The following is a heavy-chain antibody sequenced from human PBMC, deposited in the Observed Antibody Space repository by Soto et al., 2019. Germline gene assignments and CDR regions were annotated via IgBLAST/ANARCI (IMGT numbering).Heavy chain of an antibody. CDR1: GGSISSYY. CDR2: IYYSGST. V-gene: IGHV4-59*08. D-gene: IGHD3-16*02. CDR3: ARGDYDYIWGSYRLYYFDY. J-gene: IGHJ4*02. Sequence: QVQLQESGPGLVKPSETLSLTCTVSGGSISSYYWSWIRQPPGKGLEWIGYIYYSGSTNYNPSHKSRVTISVATSQDQFSLKLSSVTAADTAVYYCARGDYDYIWGSYRLYYFDYWGQGTLVTVSS.